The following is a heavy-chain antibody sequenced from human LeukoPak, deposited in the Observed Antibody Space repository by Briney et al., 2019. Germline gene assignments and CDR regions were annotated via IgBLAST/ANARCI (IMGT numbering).Heavy chain of an antibody. V-gene: IGHV3-23*01. D-gene: IGHD3-10*01. CDR2: VSVNGGTT. CDR3: AKELHGSGNYAFDY. J-gene: IGHJ4*02. Sequence: QSGGSLRLSCAASGFTFSSCALSWVRQAPGKGLEWVSTVSVNGGTTYYADSVKGRFTISRDNSKNTLYLQMNSLRAEDTAVHFCAKELHGSGNYAFDYWGQGTLVTVPS. CDR1: GFTFSSCA.